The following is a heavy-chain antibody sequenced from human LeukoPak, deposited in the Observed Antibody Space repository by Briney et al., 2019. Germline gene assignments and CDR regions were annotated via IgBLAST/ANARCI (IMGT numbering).Heavy chain of an antibody. J-gene: IGHJ4*02. CDR2: ISSSGSTI. Sequence: GGSLRLSCAASGFTFSSYSMNWVRQAPGKGLEWVSYISSSGSTIYYADSVKGRFTISRDNAKNSLYLQMNSLRAEDTAVYYCARDAKRNLDYWGQGTLVTVSS. D-gene: IGHD4/OR15-4a*01. CDR3: ARDAKRNLDY. CDR1: GFTFSSYS. V-gene: IGHV3-48*04.